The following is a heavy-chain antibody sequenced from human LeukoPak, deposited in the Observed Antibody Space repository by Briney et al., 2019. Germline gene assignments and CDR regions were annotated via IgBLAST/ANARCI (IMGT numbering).Heavy chain of an antibody. CDR1: RGSFSGYY. Sequence: KPSETLSLTCAVHRGSFSGYYWSWIRQPPGKGLEWIGEINHSGSTNYNPSLKSRVTISVDTSKNQFSLKLSSVTAADTAVYYCARGLDGDYDYYYYYGMDVWGQGTTVTVSS. V-gene: IGHV4-34*01. D-gene: IGHD4-17*01. CDR3: ARGLDGDYDYYYYYGMDV. CDR2: INHSGST. J-gene: IGHJ6*02.